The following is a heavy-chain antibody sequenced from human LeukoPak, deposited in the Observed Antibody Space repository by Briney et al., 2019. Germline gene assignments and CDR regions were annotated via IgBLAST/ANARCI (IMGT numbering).Heavy chain of an antibody. J-gene: IGHJ4*02. CDR1: GLTFSSSG. CDR3: AKDRHDGKDY. Sequence: GGSLRLSCAASGLTFSSSGMHWVRQALGKGLEWVAFIRYDESNKYYADSVKGRFTISRDNSKNTLYLQMNSVRTEDTGVYYCAKDRHDGKDYWGQGTLVTVSS. V-gene: IGHV3-30*02. D-gene: IGHD4-23*01. CDR2: IRYDESNK.